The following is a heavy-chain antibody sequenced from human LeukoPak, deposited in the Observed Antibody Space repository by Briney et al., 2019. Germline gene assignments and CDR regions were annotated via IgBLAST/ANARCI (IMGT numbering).Heavy chain of an antibody. CDR2: IYYSGST. D-gene: IGHD3-22*01. V-gene: IGHV4-30-4*01. J-gene: IGHJ4*02. CDR1: GGSISSGDYY. CDR3: ARLDYYDSSGYYYRRSFDY. Sequence: SETLSLTCTVSGGSISSGDYYWSWIRQPPGKGLEWIGYIYYSGSTYYNPSLKSRLTISGDTSKNQFSLRLSSVTAADTAVYYCARLDYYDSSGYYYRRSFDYWGQVTLVTVSS.